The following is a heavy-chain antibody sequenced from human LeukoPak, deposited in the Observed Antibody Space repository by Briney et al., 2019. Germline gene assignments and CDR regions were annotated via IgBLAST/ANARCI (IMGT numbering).Heavy chain of an antibody. V-gene: IGHV3-53*01. CDR2: IYSGGST. J-gene: IGHJ3*02. Sequence: GGSLRLSCAASGFTVSSNYMSWVRQAPGKGLEWVSVIYSGGSTYYADSVKGRFTISRDNSKNTLYLQMNSLRAEDTAVYYCARGGATLLLRHFDIWGQGTMVTVSS. CDR3: ARGGATLLLRHFDI. D-gene: IGHD2/OR15-2a*01. CDR1: GFTVSSNY.